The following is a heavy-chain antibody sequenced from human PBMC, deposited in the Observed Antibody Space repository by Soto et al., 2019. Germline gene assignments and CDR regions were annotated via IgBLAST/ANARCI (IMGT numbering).Heavy chain of an antibody. CDR1: GYSFSNFD. CDR2: MDPRNGNT. Sequence: ASVKVSCKAFGYSFSNFDINWVRQAPGQGLEWVGWMDPRNGNTGYAQKFQGRVTITADESTSTAYMELSSLRSEDTAVYYCARDTIAARPVDYYYGMDVWGQGTTVTVSS. J-gene: IGHJ6*02. D-gene: IGHD6-6*01. V-gene: IGHV1-8*01. CDR3: ARDTIAARPVDYYYGMDV.